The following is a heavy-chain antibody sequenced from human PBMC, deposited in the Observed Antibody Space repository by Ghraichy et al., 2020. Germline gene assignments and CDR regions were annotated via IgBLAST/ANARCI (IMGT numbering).Heavy chain of an antibody. CDR3: ARDPHLSGSFDY. D-gene: IGHD2/OR15-2a*01. CDR1: GDSISSGYY. Sequence: ETLSLTCAVSGDSISSGYYWGWIRQPPGKGLEWIESIYHSGSTYYNPSLKSRVTISVDTSKNQFSLKLNSVTAADTAVYYCARDPHLSGSFDYWGQGTLVIVSS. J-gene: IGHJ4*02. V-gene: IGHV4-38-2*02. CDR2: IYHSGST.